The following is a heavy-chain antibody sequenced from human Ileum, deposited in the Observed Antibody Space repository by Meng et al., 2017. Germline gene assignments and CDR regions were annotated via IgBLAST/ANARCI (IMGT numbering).Heavy chain of an antibody. CDR3: ARDVVPTVTYYYNWFDP. J-gene: IGHJ5*02. V-gene: IGHV4-4*07. CDR2: IYTSGST. D-gene: IGHD4-17*01. CDR1: GGSISSYY. Sequence: VQLEGWGPGLVKPSGPLSLTCTVSGGSISSYYWSWIRQPAGKGLEWIGRIYTSGSTNYNPSLKSRVTMSVDTSKNQFSLKLSSVTAADTAVYYCARDVVPTVTYYYNWFDPWGQGTLVTVSS.